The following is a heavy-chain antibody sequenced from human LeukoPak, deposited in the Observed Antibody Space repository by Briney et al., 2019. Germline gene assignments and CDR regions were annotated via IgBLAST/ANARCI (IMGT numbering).Heavy chain of an antibody. CDR3: ARGLGIAARVWFDP. D-gene: IGHD6-6*01. V-gene: IGHV4-61*02. Sequence: PSETLSLTCTVSGDSISSGDYYWSWIRQPAGKGLEWIGRISSSGSTNYNPSLKSRVTISVDTSKNQFSLKLSSVTAADTAVYYCARGLGIAARVWFDPWGQGTLVTVSS. CDR2: ISSSGST. J-gene: IGHJ5*02. CDR1: GDSISSGDYY.